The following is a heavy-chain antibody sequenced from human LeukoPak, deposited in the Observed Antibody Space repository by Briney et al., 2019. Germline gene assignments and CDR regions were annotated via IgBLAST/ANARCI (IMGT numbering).Heavy chain of an antibody. CDR2: ICYSGST. J-gene: IGHJ3*02. CDR1: GGSISSYY. CDR3: AREAPGGAFDI. D-gene: IGHD2-8*02. V-gene: IGHV4-59*01. Sequence: TSETLSLTCTVSGGSISSYYWSWIRQPPGKGLEWIGYICYSGSTNYNPSLKSRATISVDTSKNQFSLKLSSVTAADTAVYYCAREAPGGAFDIWGQGTMVTVSS.